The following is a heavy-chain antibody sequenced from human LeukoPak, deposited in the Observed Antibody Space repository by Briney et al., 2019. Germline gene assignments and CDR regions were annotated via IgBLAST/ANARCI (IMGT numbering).Heavy chain of an antibody. CDR2: INTNTGNP. V-gene: IGHV7-4-1*02. D-gene: IGHD2-2*01. CDR3: ARQDGNALYYFDY. CDR1: GYTFTTYA. Sequence: ASVKVSCKTSGYTFTTYAINWVRQVPGQGLEWMGWINTNTGNPTYAQGFTGRFVFSLDTSVSTTYLQISSLKAEDTAMYYCARQDGNALYYFDYWGQGTLVTVSS. J-gene: IGHJ4*02.